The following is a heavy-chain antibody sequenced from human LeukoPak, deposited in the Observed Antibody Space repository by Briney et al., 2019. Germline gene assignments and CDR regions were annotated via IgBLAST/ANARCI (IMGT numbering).Heavy chain of an antibody. CDR3: AKDGRVEQQLYYFDY. CDR1: GFTFSSYA. D-gene: IGHD6-13*01. Sequence: GGSLRLSCAASGFTFSSYAMSWVRQAPGKGLEWVSTISASGGNTFYADSVKGRFTISRENSKNTLHLQMNSLRAEDTAVYYCAKDGRVEQQLYYFDYWGQGALVTVSS. J-gene: IGHJ4*02. V-gene: IGHV3-23*01. CDR2: ISASGGNT.